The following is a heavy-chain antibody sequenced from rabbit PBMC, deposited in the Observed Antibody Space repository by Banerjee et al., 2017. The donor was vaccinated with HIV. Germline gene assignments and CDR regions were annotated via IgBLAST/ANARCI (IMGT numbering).Heavy chain of an antibody. J-gene: IGHJ4*01. CDR3: VRGDYDYPTYFNL. CDR1: GFSFSGSYW. D-gene: IGHD2-1*01. CDR2: IAVGSGNT. Sequence: QEQLVESGGGLVQPEGSLTLTCTASGFSFSGSYWICWVRQAPGKGLEWIGCIAVGSGNTYYASWAKGRFTISKTSSTTVTLQMTSLTAADTATYFCVRGDYDYPTYFNLWGPGTLVTVS. V-gene: IGHV1S45*01.